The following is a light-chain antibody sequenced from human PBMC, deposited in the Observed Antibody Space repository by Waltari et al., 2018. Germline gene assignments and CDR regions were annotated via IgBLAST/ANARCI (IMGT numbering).Light chain of an antibody. CDR1: QNINIG. CDR3: QHHNSLPVT. V-gene: IGKV1-5*03. J-gene: IGKJ2*01. Sequence: DIQITQSPSSLSASVGDRVTSTCRASQNINIGLAWYQQKPGEATSLLMNRASNLKSGGPSRFSGSGSGTEFALTLERLQSADVATYCCQHHNSLPVTLCQGPKLEI. CDR2: RAS.